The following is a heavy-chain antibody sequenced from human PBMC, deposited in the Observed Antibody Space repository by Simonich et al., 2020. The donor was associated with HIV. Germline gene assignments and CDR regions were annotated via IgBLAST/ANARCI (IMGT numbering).Heavy chain of an antibody. V-gene: IGHV3-30*07. D-gene: IGHD3-16*01. CDR2: RSYVGSNK. J-gene: IGHJ4*02. CDR3: ASGGSISSVWADDY. Sequence: QVQLVESGGGVVQPGRSLRLSCAASGFTFSSYAMHWVRQAPGKGLEWVAVRSYVGSNKNYADSVKGRFTISRDKSKNTLDLQMNSLRAEDTAVYYCASGGSISSVWADDYWGQGTLVTVSS. CDR1: GFTFSSYA.